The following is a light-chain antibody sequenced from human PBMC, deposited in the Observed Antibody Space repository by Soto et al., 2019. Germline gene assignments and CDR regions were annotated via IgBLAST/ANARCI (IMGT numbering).Light chain of an antibody. Sequence: EIVLTQSPATLSLSPGERATLSCRASQSVSSYLAWYQQKPGQAPRLLIYDASNRATGIPARFSGSGSGTDLPLTISSLEPEDFALYYCQQRSNWPPITFGQGTRLEIK. V-gene: IGKV3-11*01. CDR3: QQRSNWPPIT. J-gene: IGKJ5*01. CDR1: QSVSSY. CDR2: DAS.